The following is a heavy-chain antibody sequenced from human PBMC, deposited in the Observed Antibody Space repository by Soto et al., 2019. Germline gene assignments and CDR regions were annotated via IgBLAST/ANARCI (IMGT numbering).Heavy chain of an antibody. D-gene: IGHD2-8*01. CDR2: INPNSGGT. V-gene: IGHV1-2*06. CDR3: ARDHCTNGVCYSPFDY. J-gene: IGHJ4*02. Sequence: RASVKVSCKASGYTFTGYYMHWVRQAPGQGLEWMGRINPNSGGTNYAQKFQGRVTMTRDTSISTAYMELSRLRSDDTAVYYCARDHCTNGVCYSPFDYWGQGXLVTVYS. CDR1: GYTFTGYY.